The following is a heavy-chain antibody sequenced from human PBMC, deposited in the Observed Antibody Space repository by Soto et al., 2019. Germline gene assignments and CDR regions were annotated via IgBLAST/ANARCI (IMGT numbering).Heavy chain of an antibody. CDR3: ASDRSIVGATTSFSSFDY. CDR2: ISYDGSNK. J-gene: IGHJ4*02. V-gene: IGHV3-30-3*01. CDR1: GFTFSSYA. D-gene: IGHD1-26*01. Sequence: QVQLVESGGGVVQPGRSLRLSCAASGFTFSSYAMHWVRQAPGKGLEWVAVISYDGSNKYYADSVKGRFTISRDNSKNTLYLQMNSLRAEDTAVYYCASDRSIVGATTSFSSFDYWGQGTLVTVSS.